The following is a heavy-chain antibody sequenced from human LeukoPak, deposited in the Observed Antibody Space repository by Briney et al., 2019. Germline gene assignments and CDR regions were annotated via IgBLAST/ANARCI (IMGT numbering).Heavy chain of an antibody. CDR3: AKGVGRTSGRNTDY. J-gene: IGHJ4*02. CDR1: GFTFNTYG. V-gene: IGHV3-33*06. Sequence: GGSLRLSCAASGFTFNTYGMHWVRQAPGRGLEWVAVIWYDGSDKYKAESVKGRFTISRDNSKNTLSLQMNSLRVEDTAMYYCAKGVGRTSGRNTDYWGQGTLVTVSS. CDR2: IWYDGSDK. D-gene: IGHD2-8*02.